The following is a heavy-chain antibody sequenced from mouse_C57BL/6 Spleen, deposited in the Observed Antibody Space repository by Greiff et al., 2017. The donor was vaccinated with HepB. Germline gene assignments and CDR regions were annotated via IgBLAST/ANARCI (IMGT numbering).Heavy chain of an antibody. Sequence: EVQRVESGGGLVKPGGSLKLSCAASGFTFSSYAMSWVRQTPEKRLEWVATISDGGSYTYYPDNVKGRFTISRDNAKNNLYLQMSHLKSEDTAMYYCASHGTPYAMDYWGQGTSVTVSS. CDR3: ASHGTPYAMDY. D-gene: IGHD1-1*01. V-gene: IGHV5-4*01. CDR2: ISDGGSYT. CDR1: GFTFSSYA. J-gene: IGHJ4*01.